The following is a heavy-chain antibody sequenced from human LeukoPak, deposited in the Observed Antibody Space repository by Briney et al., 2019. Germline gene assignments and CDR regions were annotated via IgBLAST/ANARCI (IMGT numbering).Heavy chain of an antibody. J-gene: IGHJ4*02. D-gene: IGHD3-3*01. CDR2: ISAGGWST. CDR3: ARGGLESPWSGYNAPDF. Sequence: GGSLRLSCAASGFIFSNFDMHWVRQAPGKGLEYVSSISAGGWSTYYAASVKGRFTISRDAVKDTLYLQMGSVRIEDTAVYYCARGGLESPWSGYNAPDFWGQGTLVAVSS. CDR1: GFIFSNFD. V-gene: IGHV3-64*02.